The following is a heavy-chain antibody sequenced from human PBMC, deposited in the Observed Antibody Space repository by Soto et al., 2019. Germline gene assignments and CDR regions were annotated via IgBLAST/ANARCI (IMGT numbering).Heavy chain of an antibody. V-gene: IGHV4-59*01. D-gene: IGHD3-3*01. CDR3: ARGVDYDFWSGYYIGYYYYHMDV. Sequence: SETLSLTCTVSGGSISSYYWSWIRQPPGKGLEWIGYIYYSGSTNYNPSLKSRVTISVDTSKNQFSLKLSSVTAADTAVYYCARGVDYDFWSGYYIGYYYYHMDVWGKGTTVTVSS. CDR2: IYYSGST. CDR1: GGSISSYY. J-gene: IGHJ6*03.